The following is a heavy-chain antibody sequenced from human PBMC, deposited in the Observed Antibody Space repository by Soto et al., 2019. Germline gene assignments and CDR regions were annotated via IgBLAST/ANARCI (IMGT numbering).Heavy chain of an antibody. Sequence: QLQLQESGPGLVKPSETLSLTCTVSGGSISSSSYYWGWIRQPPGKGLEWIGSIYYSGSTYYNPSLKSRVTISGDTSKSQFSLKLSSVTAADTAVYYCTCIFSGGYGYGFYYYGMDVWGQGTTVTVSS. CDR3: TCIFSGGYGYGFYYYGMDV. CDR1: GGSISSSSYY. V-gene: IGHV4-39*01. J-gene: IGHJ6*02. D-gene: IGHD5-18*01. CDR2: IYYSGST.